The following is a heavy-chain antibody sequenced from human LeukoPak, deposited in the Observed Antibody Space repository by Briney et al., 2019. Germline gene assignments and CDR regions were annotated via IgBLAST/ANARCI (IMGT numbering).Heavy chain of an antibody. CDR1: GGTFSSYA. Sequence: SVKVSCKASGGTFSSYAISWVRQAPGQGLEWMGRIIPIFGTANYAQKFQGRVTITTDESTSTAYMELSSLRSEDTAVYYCAREPSAITLKRAHGENYFDYWGQGTLVTVSS. D-gene: IGHD5-12*01. J-gene: IGHJ4*02. CDR2: IIPIFGTA. CDR3: AREPSAITLKRAHGENYFDY. V-gene: IGHV1-69*05.